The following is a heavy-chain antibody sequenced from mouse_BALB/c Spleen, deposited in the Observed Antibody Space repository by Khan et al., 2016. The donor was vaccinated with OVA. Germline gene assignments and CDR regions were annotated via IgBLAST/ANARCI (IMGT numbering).Heavy chain of an antibody. Sequence: VKLEESGPGLVAPSQSLSITCTVSGFSLNSYGVHWVRQPPGKGLEWLGVIWAGGSTNHNSALMSRLSISKDNSKSQVFLKMNSLQTDDTAMYYCARAFYYGAGFAFWGQGTLVTVSA. CDR2: IWAGGST. CDR3: ARAFYYGAGFAF. D-gene: IGHD1-1*01. V-gene: IGHV2-9*02. J-gene: IGHJ3*01. CDR1: GFSLNSYG.